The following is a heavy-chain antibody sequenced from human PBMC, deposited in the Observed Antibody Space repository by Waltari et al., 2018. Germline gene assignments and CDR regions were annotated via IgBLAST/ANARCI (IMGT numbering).Heavy chain of an antibody. CDR2: IISNGVST. V-gene: IGHV3-64*01. CDR3: ARSPDQPDSLDYYMDV. CDR1: GFSFGICA. J-gene: IGHJ6*03. D-gene: IGHD2-21*01. Sequence: EVQLVESGGGLVQPGGSLRLSCAASGFSFGICAMHWVRQAPGKGLEYVSAIISNGVSTYYANSKKGRLSISRDNSKNTLYLQMGSLRAEDMAVYYCARSPDQPDSLDYYMDVWGKGTTVTVSS.